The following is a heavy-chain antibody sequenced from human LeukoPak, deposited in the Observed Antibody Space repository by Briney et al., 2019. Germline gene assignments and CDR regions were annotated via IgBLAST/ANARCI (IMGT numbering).Heavy chain of an antibody. CDR1: GFTFSSYS. D-gene: IGHD3-10*01. CDR2: ISSSSSYI. Sequence: KSGGSLRLSCAASGFTFSSYSMNWVRQAPGKGLEWVSSISSSSSYIYYADSVKGRFTISRDNAKNSLYLQMNSLRAEDTAVYYCARDFRGVRGFDYWAQGPLVTVPS. J-gene: IGHJ4*02. V-gene: IGHV3-21*01. CDR3: ARDFRGVRGFDY.